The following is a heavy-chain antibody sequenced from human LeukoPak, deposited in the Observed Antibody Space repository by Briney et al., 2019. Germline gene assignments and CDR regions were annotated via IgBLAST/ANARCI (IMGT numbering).Heavy chain of an antibody. CDR1: GFTFSSYW. CDR3: ARENYYDSSGYYPRFDY. J-gene: IGHJ4*02. V-gene: IGHV3-7*01. Sequence: GGSLRLSCAASGFTFSSYWMSWVRQAPGKGLEWVANIKQDGSEKYYVDSVKGRFTISRDNAKNSLYLQMNSLRAEDTAVYYCARENYYDSSGYYPRFDYWGQGTLVNVSS. D-gene: IGHD3-22*01. CDR2: IKQDGSEK.